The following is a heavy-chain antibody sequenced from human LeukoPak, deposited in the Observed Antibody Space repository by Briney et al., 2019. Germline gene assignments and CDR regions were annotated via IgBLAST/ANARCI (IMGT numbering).Heavy chain of an antibody. V-gene: IGHV1-2*02. CDR1: GYTFTGHH. D-gene: IGHD3-16*01. Sequence: ALVKVSCKTSGYTFTGHHIHWVRQAPAQGLEWMGWIYPSSGGTQYGQKFKGRVTMTRDTSVSTAYMELTRLQFDDTAVYYCVGVTYSSYDDFDYWGQGTLVTVSS. CDR3: VGVTYSSYDDFDY. CDR2: IYPSSGGT. J-gene: IGHJ4*02.